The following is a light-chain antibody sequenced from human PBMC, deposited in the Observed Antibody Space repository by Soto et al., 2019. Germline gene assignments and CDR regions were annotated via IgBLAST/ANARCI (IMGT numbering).Light chain of an antibody. V-gene: IGKV2-40*01. CDR3: MQHIEYPIT. CDR1: QSLFDSDDGNTY. CDR2: TAS. J-gene: IGKJ5*01. Sequence: EIVMTQTPISLPVAPGDPSSISCMSSQSLFDSDDGNTYLDWYLQKPGQSTQLLIYTASQRASGVPDRFSGSGSGHDFTMRISRVEAEDVGVYYCMQHIEYPITFGQVTRLAIK.